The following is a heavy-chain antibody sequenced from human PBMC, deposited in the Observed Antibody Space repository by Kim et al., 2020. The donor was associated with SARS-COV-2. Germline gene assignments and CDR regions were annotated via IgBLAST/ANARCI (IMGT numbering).Heavy chain of an antibody. D-gene: IGHD3-22*01. CDR3: EKGISRAMIVVASFDH. Sequence: GGYLRLSCVASGFTFSAYAMSWVRQAPGKGLEWVSGFSVSGISTYYADAVKGRFTISRDNAKNTYYLQMSSRRVDDTAIYYWEKGISRAMIVVASFDHWG. CDR2: FSVSGIST. V-gene: IGHV3-23*01. J-gene: IGHJ4*01. CDR1: GFTFSAYA.